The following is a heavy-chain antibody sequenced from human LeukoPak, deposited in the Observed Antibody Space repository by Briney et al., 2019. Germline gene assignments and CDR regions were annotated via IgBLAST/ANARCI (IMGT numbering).Heavy chain of an antibody. J-gene: IGHJ6*04. Sequence: GGSLRLSSAASGFTFSSYEMNWVRQAPGKGLEWVSYISSSGSAIYYADSVKGRFTISRDNAKNSLYLQMNSLRAEDTAVYYCAELGITMIGGVWGKGTTVTVSS. CDR3: AELGITMIGGV. V-gene: IGHV3-48*03. D-gene: IGHD3-10*02. CDR1: GFTFSSYE. CDR2: ISSSGSAI.